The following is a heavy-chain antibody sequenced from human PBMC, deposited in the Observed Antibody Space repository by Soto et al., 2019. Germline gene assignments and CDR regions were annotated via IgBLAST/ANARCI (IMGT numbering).Heavy chain of an antibody. CDR2: IIPILGIA. CDR3: ASLMSSGYYYGMDV. J-gene: IGHJ6*02. Sequence: VQLVQSGAEVKKPGSSVKVSCKASGGTFSSYTISWVRQAPGQGLEWMGRIIPILGIANYAQKFQGRVTITADKSTSTAYMELRSLRSEDTAVYYCASLMSSGYYYGMDVWGQGTTVTVSS. V-gene: IGHV1-69*02. D-gene: IGHD3-10*01. CDR1: GGTFSSYT.